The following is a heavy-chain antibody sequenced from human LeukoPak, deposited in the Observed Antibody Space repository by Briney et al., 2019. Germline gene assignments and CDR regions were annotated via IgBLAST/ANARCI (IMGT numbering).Heavy chain of an antibody. J-gene: IGHJ6*03. CDR1: GGSISSGGYY. D-gene: IGHD3-16*02. CDR3: ARGLRFIQGPGYYYMDV. Sequence: SQTLSLTCTVSGGSISSGGYYWSWIRQTPGKGLEWIGEINHSGNTNYNPSLESRVTISADTSKNQFSLNLGSVTAADTAIYYCARGLRFIQGPGYYYMDVWGKGTTVTVSS. V-gene: IGHV4-30-2*01. CDR2: INHSGNT.